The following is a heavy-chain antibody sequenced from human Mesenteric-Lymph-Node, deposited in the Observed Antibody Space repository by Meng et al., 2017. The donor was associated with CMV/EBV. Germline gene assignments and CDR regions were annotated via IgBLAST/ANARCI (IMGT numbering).Heavy chain of an antibody. V-gene: IGHV3-48*03. CDR2: ISPSGGTI. CDR1: AFTFSSFE. J-gene: IGHJ6*02. CDR3: SYGTTPYYYGMDV. D-gene: IGHD4-11*01. Sequence: GESLKISCAASAFTFSSFEMNWVRQAPGRGLEWVSYISPSGGTIHYADSVKGRFTISRDNAKNSLYLQMNSLRADDTAVYYCSYGTTPYYYGMDVWGQGTTVTVSS.